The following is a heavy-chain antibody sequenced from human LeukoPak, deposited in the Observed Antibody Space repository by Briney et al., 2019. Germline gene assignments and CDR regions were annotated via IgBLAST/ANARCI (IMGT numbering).Heavy chain of an antibody. CDR3: AKIPAAGYYYYYMDV. CDR1: GFTFDDYA. J-gene: IGHJ6*03. D-gene: IGHD2-2*01. CDR2: ISGDGGST. Sequence: GGSLRLSCAASGFTFDDYAMHWVRQAPGKGLEWVTLISGDGGSTYYADSVKGRFTISRDNSKNSLYLQMNSLRTEDTALYYCAKIPAAGYYYYYMDVWGKGTTVTVSS. V-gene: IGHV3-43*02.